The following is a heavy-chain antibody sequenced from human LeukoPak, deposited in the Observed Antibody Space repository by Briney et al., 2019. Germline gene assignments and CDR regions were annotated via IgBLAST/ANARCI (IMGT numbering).Heavy chain of an antibody. CDR3: ARGVYSGSYYSRQYAYYFDY. CDR1: GGSISSGGYY. CDR2: IYYSGST. J-gene: IGHJ4*02. V-gene: IGHV4-61*08. Sequence: SETLSLTCTVSGGSISSGGYYWSWIRQPPGKGLEWIGYIYYSGSTSYNPSLKSRVTISVDTSKNQFSLKLSSVTAADTAVYYCARGVYSGSYYSRQYAYYFDYWGQGTLVTVSS. D-gene: IGHD1-26*01.